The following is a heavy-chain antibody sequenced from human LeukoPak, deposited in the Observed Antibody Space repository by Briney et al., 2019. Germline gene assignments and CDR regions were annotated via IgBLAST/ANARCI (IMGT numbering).Heavy chain of an antibody. CDR2: ISSSGRTK. Sequence: GGSLRLSCAASGFNFSDYQMSWIRQAPGKGLEWVSYISSSGRTKYYADSVKGRFTISRDNAKNSLYLQMNSLRAEDTAVYYCARPDCSSTSCYEFEYWSQGTLVTVSS. J-gene: IGHJ4*02. CDR3: ARPDCSSTSCYEFEY. V-gene: IGHV3-11*04. CDR1: GFNFSDYQ. D-gene: IGHD2-2*01.